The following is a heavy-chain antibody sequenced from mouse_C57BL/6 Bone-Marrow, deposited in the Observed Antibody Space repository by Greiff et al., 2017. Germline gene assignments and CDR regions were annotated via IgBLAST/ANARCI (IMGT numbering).Heavy chain of an antibody. V-gene: IGHV5-12*01. J-gene: IGHJ1*03. D-gene: IGHD2-12*01. Sequence: DVHLVESGGGLVQPGGSLKLSCAASGFTFSDYYMYWVRQTPEKRLEWVAYISNGGGSTYYPDTVKGRFTISRDNAKNTLYLLMSRLKSEDTAMYYCASYSLYWYFYVWGTGPTVTVSS. CDR1: GFTFSDYY. CDR3: ASYSLYWYFYV. CDR2: ISNGGGST.